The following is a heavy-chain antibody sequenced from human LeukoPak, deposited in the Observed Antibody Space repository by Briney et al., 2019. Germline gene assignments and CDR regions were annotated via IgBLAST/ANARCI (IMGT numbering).Heavy chain of an antibody. CDR2: ISGSGENT. V-gene: IGHV3-23*01. Sequence: PEGSLRLSCAASGFTFNNFAMSWVRQAPGKGLEWVSVISGSGENTHYADSVKGRFTISRDSSKNTVYLQMSSLRAEDTAVYYCARPRGNYFGYFDLWGRGTLVTVSS. CDR3: ARPRGNYFGYFDL. J-gene: IGHJ2*01. D-gene: IGHD3-10*01. CDR1: GFTFNNFA.